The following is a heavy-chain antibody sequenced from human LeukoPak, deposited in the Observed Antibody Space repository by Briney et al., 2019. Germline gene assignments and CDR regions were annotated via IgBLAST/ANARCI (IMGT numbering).Heavy chain of an antibody. Sequence: PGRSLRLSCAASGFTFSSYAMHWVRQAPGKGLEWVAVISYDGSNKYYADSVKGRFTISRDNSKNTLYLQMNSLRAEDTAVYYCARELVIYPTDWFDPWGQGTLVTVSS. CDR2: ISYDGSNK. J-gene: IGHJ5*02. CDR3: ARELVIYPTDWFDP. D-gene: IGHD3-9*01. CDR1: GFTFSSYA. V-gene: IGHV3-30-3*01.